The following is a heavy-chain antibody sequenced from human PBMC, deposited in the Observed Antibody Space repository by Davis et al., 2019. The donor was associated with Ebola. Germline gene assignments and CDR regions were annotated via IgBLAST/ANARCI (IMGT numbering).Heavy chain of an antibody. CDR1: GGTFSSYA. CDR2: IIPIFGTP. Sequence: SVKVSCKASGGTFSSYAITWVRQAPGQGLEWMGGIIPIFGTPNYAQKFQGRVTITADNSTSTAYMELSSLRSEDTAVYYCAMSVVVPEDAFDIWGQGTMVTVSS. J-gene: IGHJ3*02. V-gene: IGHV1-69*06. CDR3: AMSVVVPEDAFDI. D-gene: IGHD2-2*01.